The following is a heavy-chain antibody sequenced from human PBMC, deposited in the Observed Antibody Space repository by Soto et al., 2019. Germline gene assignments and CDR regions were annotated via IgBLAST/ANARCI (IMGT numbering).Heavy chain of an antibody. D-gene: IGHD3-3*01. CDR2: IYSGGST. CDR3: ARDPGGSFWAFDI. J-gene: IGHJ3*02. Sequence: SLRLSCAASGFTVSRNYMSWVRQAPGKGLEWVSVIYSGGSTYYADSVKGRFTISRDNSKNTLYLQMNSLRAEDTAVYYCARDPGGSFWAFDIWGQGTMVTVS. CDR1: GFTVSRNY. V-gene: IGHV3-53*01.